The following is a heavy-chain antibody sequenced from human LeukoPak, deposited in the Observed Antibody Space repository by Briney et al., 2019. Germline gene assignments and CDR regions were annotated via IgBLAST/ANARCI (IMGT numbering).Heavy chain of an antibody. CDR2: IIPILGIA. D-gene: IGHD3-3*01. CDR3: ARDQTFGVVIPAY. CDR1: GGTFSSYA. V-gene: IGHV1-69*04. J-gene: IGHJ4*02. Sequence: ASVKVSCTASGGTFSSYAISWVRQAPGQGLEWMGRIIPILGIANYAQKFQGRVTMTTDTSTSTAYMELRSLRSDDTAVYYCARDQTFGVVIPAYWGQGTLVTVSS.